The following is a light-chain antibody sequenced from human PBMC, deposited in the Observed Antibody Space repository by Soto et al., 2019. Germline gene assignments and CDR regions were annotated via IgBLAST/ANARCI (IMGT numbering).Light chain of an antibody. CDR3: GTWDSSLSAYV. V-gene: IGLV1-51*01. Sequence: QSVLTQPPSVSAAPGQKVTISCSGSSSNIGNDFVSWYQQLPGTAPQLLIYNNNKRPSGLPDRFSGSTSGTSATLGITGLQTGDEADYYCGTWDSSLSAYVFGTGTKVSVL. CDR1: SSNIGNDF. J-gene: IGLJ1*01. CDR2: NNN.